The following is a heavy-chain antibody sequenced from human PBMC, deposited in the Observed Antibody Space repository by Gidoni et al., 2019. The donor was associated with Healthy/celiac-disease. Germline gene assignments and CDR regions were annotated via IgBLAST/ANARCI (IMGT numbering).Heavy chain of an antibody. CDR2: ISYDGSNK. V-gene: IGHV3-30*18. CDR1: GFTFSSYG. CDR3: AKDPAYYYYGMDV. J-gene: IGHJ6*02. D-gene: IGHD2-2*01. Sequence: QVQLVESGGGVVQPGRPLRLSCAASGFTFSSYGMHWVRQAPGKGLEWVAVISYDGSNKYYADSVKGRFTISRDNSKNTLYLQMNSLRAEDTAVYYCAKDPAYYYYGMDVWGQGTTVTVSS.